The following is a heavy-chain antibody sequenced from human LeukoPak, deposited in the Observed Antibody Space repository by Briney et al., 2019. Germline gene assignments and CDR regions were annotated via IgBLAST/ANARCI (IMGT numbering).Heavy chain of an antibody. Sequence: SETLSLTCTVSGGSISSYYWSWIRQPPGKGLEWIGYIYYSGSTNYNPSLKSRVTISVDTSKNQFSLKLSAVTAADTAVYYCARACSSNYYYYYMDVWGKGTTVTVSS. D-gene: IGHD2-2*01. CDR2: IYYSGST. CDR1: GGSISSYY. CDR3: ARACSSNYYYYYMDV. J-gene: IGHJ6*03. V-gene: IGHV4-59*01.